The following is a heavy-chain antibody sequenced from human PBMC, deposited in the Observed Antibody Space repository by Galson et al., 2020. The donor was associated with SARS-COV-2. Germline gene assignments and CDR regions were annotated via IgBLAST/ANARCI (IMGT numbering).Heavy chain of an antibody. V-gene: IGHV4-39*01. Sequence: SETLSLICTVSGDSISSGSYYWGWIRQPPGKGLEWIGSIFYSGKTYYSPSLKSRVTISVDTPNNQFSLRLTSVTAADTAVYYCARHHNDYGDYVSSPDWFDPWGQGTLVTVSS. D-gene: IGHD4-17*01. CDR2: IFYSGKT. CDR1: GDSISSGSYY. CDR3: ARHHNDYGDYVSSPDWFDP. J-gene: IGHJ5*02.